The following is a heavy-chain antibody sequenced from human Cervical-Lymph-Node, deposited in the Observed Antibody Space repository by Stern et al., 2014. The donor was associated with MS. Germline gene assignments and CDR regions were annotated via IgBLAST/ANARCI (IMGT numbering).Heavy chain of an antibody. Sequence: VQLVESGAEVKKPGASVKVSCKASGYTFTTYDINWVRQTTGQGLEWMGWMNPNSGNPGYAQKFQGRVTMTRNTSISTAYMELSSLRSEDTAVYYCARGHDYGNYVGDYCGQGTLVTVSS. V-gene: IGHV1-8*01. CDR2: MNPNSGNP. D-gene: IGHD4-11*01. CDR3: ARGHDYGNYVGDY. CDR1: GYTFTTYD. J-gene: IGHJ4*02.